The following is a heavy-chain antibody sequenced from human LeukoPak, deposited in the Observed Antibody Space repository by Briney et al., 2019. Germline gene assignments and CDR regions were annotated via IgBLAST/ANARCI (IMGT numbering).Heavy chain of an antibody. D-gene: IGHD4-17*01. J-gene: IGHJ4*02. CDR2: ISYDGSNE. Sequence: GGSLRLSCAASGFTFSSYAMHWVRQAPGKGLEWVAVISYDGSNEYYADSVKGRFTISRDNSKNTLYLQMNSLRAEDTAVYYCARESYGLDYWGQGTLVTVSS. CDR1: GFTFSSYA. V-gene: IGHV3-30*04. CDR3: ARESYGLDY.